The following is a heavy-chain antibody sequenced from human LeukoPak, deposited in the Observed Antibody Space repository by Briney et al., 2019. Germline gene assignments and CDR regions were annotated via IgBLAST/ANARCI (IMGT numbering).Heavy chain of an antibody. V-gene: IGHV4-59*01. CDR2: IYYSGST. CDR1: GGSISSYY. Sequence: KTSETLSLTCTVSGGSISSYYWSWIRQPPGKGLEWIGYIYYSGSTNYNPSLKSRVTISVDTSKNQFSLKLSSVTAADTAAYYCARVLRVDYGDYVLDYWGQGTLVTVSS. CDR3: ARVLRVDYGDYVLDY. J-gene: IGHJ4*02. D-gene: IGHD4-17*01.